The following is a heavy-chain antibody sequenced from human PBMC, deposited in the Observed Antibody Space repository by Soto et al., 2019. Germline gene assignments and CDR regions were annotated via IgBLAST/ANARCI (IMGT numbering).Heavy chain of an antibody. J-gene: IGHJ6*02. CDR3: ARQPVPSGYDFWSGYYADYYYYGMDV. D-gene: IGHD3-3*01. CDR1: GGSISSSSYY. V-gene: IGHV4-39*01. Sequence: SETLSLTCTVSGGSISSSSYYWGWIRQPPGKGLEWIGSIYYSGSTYYNPSLKSRVTISVDTSKNQFSLKLSSVTAADTAVYYCARQPVPSGYDFWSGYYADYYYYGMDVWGQGTTVTVSS. CDR2: IYYSGST.